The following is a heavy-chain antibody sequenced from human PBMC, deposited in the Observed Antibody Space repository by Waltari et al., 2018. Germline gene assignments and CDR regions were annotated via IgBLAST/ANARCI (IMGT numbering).Heavy chain of an antibody. J-gene: IGHJ3*02. Sequence: QVQLQQWGAGLLKPSETLSLTCAVYGGSFSGYSWSWLTQPPGKGLEWIGEINHSGSTNYNPSLKSRVTISVDTSKNQFSLKLSSVTAADTAVYYCARGGITMMRDAFDIWGQGTMVTVSS. CDR1: GGSFSGYS. CDR3: ARGGITMMRDAFDI. D-gene: IGHD3-22*01. V-gene: IGHV4-34*01. CDR2: INHSGST.